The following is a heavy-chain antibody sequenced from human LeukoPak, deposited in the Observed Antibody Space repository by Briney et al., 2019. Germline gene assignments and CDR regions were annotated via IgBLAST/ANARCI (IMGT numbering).Heavy chain of an antibody. V-gene: IGHV3-23*01. CDR1: GFTFSSYA. Sequence: GRSLRLSCAPSGFTFSSYAMSWVRQAPGKGLEWVSTISGSGGSTYYADSVKGRFTISRDNSKNTLYLQMNSLRAEDTAVYYCAKMAYSRASPGFDPWGQGTLVTVSS. CDR2: ISGSGGST. J-gene: IGHJ5*02. D-gene: IGHD6-13*01. CDR3: AKMAYSRASPGFDP.